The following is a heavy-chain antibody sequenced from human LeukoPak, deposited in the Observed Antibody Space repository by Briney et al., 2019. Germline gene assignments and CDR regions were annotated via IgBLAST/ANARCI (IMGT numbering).Heavy chain of an antibody. CDR2: ISGGGGRP. Sequence: GGSLRLSCAVSRFTFSSYGMSCVRQAPGKGLECVSGISGGGGRPYYADSVKGRFTISRDNSKNTLYLQMNSLRAEDTAVYYCAKIQWLFPDDVFDIWGQGTMVTVSS. J-gene: IGHJ3*02. CDR1: RFTFSSYG. D-gene: IGHD3-22*01. V-gene: IGHV3-23*01. CDR3: AKIQWLFPDDVFDI.